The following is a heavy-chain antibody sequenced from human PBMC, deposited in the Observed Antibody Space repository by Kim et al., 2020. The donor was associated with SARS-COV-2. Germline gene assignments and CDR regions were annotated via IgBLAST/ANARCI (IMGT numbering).Heavy chain of an antibody. D-gene: IGHD5-18*01. V-gene: IGHV5-51*01. CDR3: ARQSEIQQPPDY. J-gene: IGHJ4*02. Sequence: RYSPAFKGQGTISADKSTSTAYLQWSSLKASDTAMYYCARQSEIQQPPDYWGQGTLVTVSS.